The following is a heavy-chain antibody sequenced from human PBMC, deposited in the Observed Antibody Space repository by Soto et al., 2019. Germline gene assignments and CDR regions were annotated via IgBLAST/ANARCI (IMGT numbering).Heavy chain of an antibody. V-gene: IGHV5-51*03. J-gene: IGHJ4*02. Sequence: EVQLVQSGAGVKKPGESLKISCKGSGYSCTTYWIGWVRQMPGKGLEWMGVIYPGDSDTRYSPSFQGHVTPSADKSISTAYLQRSSQKATPTAVYFCARLGEVAGTYDYWGQGTMGTVYS. CDR3: ARLGEVAGTYDY. CDR1: GYSCTTYW. D-gene: IGHD6-19*01. CDR2: IYPGDSDT.